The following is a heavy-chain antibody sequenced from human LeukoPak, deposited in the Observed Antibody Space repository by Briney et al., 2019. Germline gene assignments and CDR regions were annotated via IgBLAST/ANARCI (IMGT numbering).Heavy chain of an antibody. CDR3: ARERSLRYYFDY. CDR2: ISSSTDY. Sequence: EAGGSLRLSCAAPGFTFSNHAMHWVRQAPGKGLEWVSSISSSTDYYADSVKGRFTISRDNAKNSLYLQMNSLRAEDTAVYYCARERSLRYYFDYWGQGTLVTVSS. V-gene: IGHV3-21*01. J-gene: IGHJ4*02. CDR1: GFTFSNHA. D-gene: IGHD3-16*01.